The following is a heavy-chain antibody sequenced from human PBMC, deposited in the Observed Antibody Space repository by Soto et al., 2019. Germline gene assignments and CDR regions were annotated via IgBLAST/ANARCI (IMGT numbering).Heavy chain of an antibody. CDR2: IWYDGNIK. V-gene: IGHV3-33*01. D-gene: IGHD4-17*01. CDR1: GFTFSRYG. J-gene: IGHJ3*01. CDR3: ARDSQGGASHDTFKEYLYGAYDL. Sequence: GGSLRLSCAASGFTFSRYGMHWVRQAPGRGLEWVTVIWYDGNIKYYADSVKGRFTISKDNSKNMLYLQMNNLRVEDTAVYYCARDSQGGASHDTFKEYLYGAYDLWGQGTMVTVSS.